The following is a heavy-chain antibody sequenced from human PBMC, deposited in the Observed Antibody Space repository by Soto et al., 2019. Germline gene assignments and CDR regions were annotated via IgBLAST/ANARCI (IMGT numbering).Heavy chain of an antibody. CDR3: ARHSRGSYRNPFDY. Sequence: PSETLSLTCSVSGGSLSNSWYYWGWLRQPPGKGLEWIGTIYYSGSDYYNPSLESRVTISVDTSNNQFSLRLSSVTAADTAVYYCARHSRGSYRNPFDYWGQGTLVTVSS. CDR2: IYYSGSD. CDR1: GGSLSNSWYY. D-gene: IGHD1-26*01. V-gene: IGHV4-39*01. J-gene: IGHJ4*02.